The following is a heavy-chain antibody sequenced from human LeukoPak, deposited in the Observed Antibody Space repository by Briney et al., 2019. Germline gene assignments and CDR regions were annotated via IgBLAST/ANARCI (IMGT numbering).Heavy chain of an antibody. Sequence: PGGSLRLSCAASGFTFDDYGMSWVRQAPGKGLEWVSGINWNGGSTGYADSVKGRFTISRDNAKNSLYLQMNSLRAEDTAVYYCARASYDSSGYYYEILDYWGQGTLVTVSS. D-gene: IGHD3-22*01. CDR3: ARASYDSSGYYYEILDY. CDR1: GFTFDDYG. V-gene: IGHV3-20*04. J-gene: IGHJ4*02. CDR2: INWNGGST.